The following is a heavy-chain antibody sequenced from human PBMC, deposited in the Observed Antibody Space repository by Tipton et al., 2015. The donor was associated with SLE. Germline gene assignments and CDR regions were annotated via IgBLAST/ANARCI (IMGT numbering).Heavy chain of an antibody. J-gene: IGHJ5*02. CDR2: ISYDGSNK. D-gene: IGHD3-16*01. V-gene: IGHV3-30-3*01. CDR3: AKDGGVWGRNNWFDP. Sequence: SLRLSCAASGFTFSSYAMHWVRQAPGKGLEWVALISYDGSNKYYADSVKGRFTISRDNSKNMVNLQMNSLRAEDTAVYYCAKDGGVWGRNNWFDPWGQGTLVTVSS. CDR1: GFTFSSYA.